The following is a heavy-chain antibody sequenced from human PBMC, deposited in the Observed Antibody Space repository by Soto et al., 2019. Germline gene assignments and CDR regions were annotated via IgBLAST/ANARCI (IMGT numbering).Heavy chain of an antibody. CDR2: IWYDGSNK. J-gene: IGHJ6*03. CDR1: GFTFSSYG. D-gene: IGHD6-13*01. V-gene: IGHV3-33*01. Sequence: QVQLVESGGGVVQPGRSLRLSCAASGFTFSSYGMHWVRQAPGKGLEWVAVIWYDGSNKYYADSVKGRFTISRDNSKNTLYLQMNSLRAEDTAVYYCARDQSIAAAGIGYYYYYYMDVWGKGTTVTVSS. CDR3: ARDQSIAAAGIGYYYYYYMDV.